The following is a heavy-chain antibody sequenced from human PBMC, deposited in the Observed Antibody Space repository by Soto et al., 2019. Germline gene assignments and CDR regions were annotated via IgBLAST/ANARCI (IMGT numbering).Heavy chain of an antibody. J-gene: IGHJ4*02. V-gene: IGHV4-59*01. CDR1: GGSISSYY. CDR2: IYYSGST. Sequence: PSETLSLTCTVSGGSISSYYWSWIRQPPGKGLEWIGYIYYSGSTNYNPSLKSRVTISVDTSKNQFSLKLSSVTAADTAVYYCARGSGEQQPHYFDYWGQGTLVIVSS. D-gene: IGHD6-13*01. CDR3: ARGSGEQQPHYFDY.